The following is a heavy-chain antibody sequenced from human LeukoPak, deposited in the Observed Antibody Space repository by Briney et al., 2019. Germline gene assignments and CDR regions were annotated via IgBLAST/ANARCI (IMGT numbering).Heavy chain of an antibody. CDR2: INHSGST. Sequence: PSETLSLTCAVYGGSFSGYYWSWIRHPPGKGLECVGEINHSGSTNYNPSLKSRVTISVDTSKNQFSLKLSSVTAADTAVYYCARGTICGDSTRFDYWGQGTLVTVSS. CDR3: ARGTICGDSTRFDY. CDR1: GGSFSGYY. D-gene: IGHD4-17*01. V-gene: IGHV4-34*01. J-gene: IGHJ4*02.